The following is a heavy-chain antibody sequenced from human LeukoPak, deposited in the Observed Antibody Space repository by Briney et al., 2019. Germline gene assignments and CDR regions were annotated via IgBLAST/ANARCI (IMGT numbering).Heavy chain of an antibody. CDR2: IYYSGST. J-gene: IGHJ4*02. CDR3: ARFAAAGII. V-gene: IGHV4-59*08. Sequence: PSETLSLTCTVSGGSISSYYWSWIRQPPGKGLEWIGYIYYSGSTNYNPSLKSRVTISVDTSKNQFSLKLSSVTAADTAVYYCARFAAAGIIWGQGTLVTVSS. D-gene: IGHD6-13*01. CDR1: GGSISSYY.